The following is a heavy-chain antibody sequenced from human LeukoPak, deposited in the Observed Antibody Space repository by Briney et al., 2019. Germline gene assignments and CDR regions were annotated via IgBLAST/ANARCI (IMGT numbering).Heavy chain of an antibody. CDR2: IFYSGST. D-gene: IGHD6-19*01. Sequence: SETLSLTCTVSGGSFGTYYWSWIRQPPGKGLEWIGHIFYSGSTNYNPSLKSRVTISIDTSKNQFSLKLSSVTAADTAVYYCARLVYTSGWNSDYGGQGTLVTVSS. V-gene: IGHV4-59*08. CDR1: GGSFGTYY. J-gene: IGHJ4*02. CDR3: ARLVYTSGWNSDY.